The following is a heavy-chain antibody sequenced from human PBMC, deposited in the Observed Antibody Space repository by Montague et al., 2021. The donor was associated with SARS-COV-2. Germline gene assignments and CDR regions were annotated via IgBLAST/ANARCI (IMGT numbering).Heavy chain of an antibody. CDR2: INHSGST. V-gene: IGHV4-34*01. D-gene: IGHD3-22*01. CDR1: GGSVSDYY. Sequence: SETLSLTCAVYGGSVSDYYWSWICQPPGKGLEWIGEINHSGSTNYNPSLKSRVTTSVDTSKNQFSLKLTSVTAADTAVYYCARGPHITMIVVVITDIWFDPWGQGTLVTVSS. CDR3: ARGPHITMIVVVITDIWFDP. J-gene: IGHJ5*02.